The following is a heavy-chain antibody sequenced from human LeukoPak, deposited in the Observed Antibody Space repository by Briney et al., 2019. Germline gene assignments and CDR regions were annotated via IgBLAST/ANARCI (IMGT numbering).Heavy chain of an antibody. V-gene: IGHV3-74*01. J-gene: IGHJ4*02. CDR2: INGDGSST. Sequence: GGSLRLSCAASGSTSSYYWLHWVRQAPGEGPVWVSRINGDGSSTSYADSVKGRFTISRDNARNTLFLQMDSLRAEDTAVYYCARDQVHSYAYHYWGQGTLVTVSS. CDR1: GSTSSYYW. CDR3: ARDQVHSYAYHY. D-gene: IGHD5-18*01.